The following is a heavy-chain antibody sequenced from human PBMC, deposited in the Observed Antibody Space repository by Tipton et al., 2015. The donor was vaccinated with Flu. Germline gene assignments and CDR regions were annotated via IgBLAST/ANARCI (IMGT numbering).Heavy chain of an antibody. CDR2: INHSGIT. J-gene: IGHJ3*02. Sequence: GLVKPSETLSLTCAVYGGSLSGYYWTWIRQPPGKGLEWIGEINHSGITNYNPPLKSRVTMSVDTSKNQFSLKLSSVTAADTAVYYCARDPGAYYDFMTGQRSGNIFDMWGHGTMVTVSS. CDR1: GGSLSGYY. CDR3: ARDPGAYYDFMTGQRSGNIFDM. V-gene: IGHV4-34*01. D-gene: IGHD3-9*01.